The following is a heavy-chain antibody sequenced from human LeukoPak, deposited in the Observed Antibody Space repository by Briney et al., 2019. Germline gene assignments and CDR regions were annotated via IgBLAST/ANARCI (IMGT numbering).Heavy chain of an antibody. CDR2: IYSSGDT. J-gene: IGHJ4*02. D-gene: IGHD6-19*01. V-gene: IGHV4-39*01. CDR1: GFTFSSYG. Sequence: GSLRLSCAASGFTFSSYGMHWVRQPPGKGLEWIESIYSSGDTYYNPSLKSRVPISVDTSKNQFSLILTSVTAADTAVYYCAGAVAGEEYYFDYWGQGTLVTVSS. CDR3: AGAVAGEEYYFDY.